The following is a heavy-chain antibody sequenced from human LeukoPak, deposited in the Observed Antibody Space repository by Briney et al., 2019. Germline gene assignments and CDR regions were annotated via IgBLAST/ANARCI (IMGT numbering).Heavy chain of an antibody. Sequence: PGGSLRLSCAASGFTFSSYAMHWVRQAPGKGLEWVAVISYDGSNKYYADSVKGRFTISRDNSKNTLYLQMNSLRPEDTAIYYCAKADDFWSGSFDYWGQGTLVTVSS. D-gene: IGHD3-3*01. J-gene: IGHJ4*02. CDR3: AKADDFWSGSFDY. CDR1: GFTFSSYA. CDR2: ISYDGSNK. V-gene: IGHV3-30-3*01.